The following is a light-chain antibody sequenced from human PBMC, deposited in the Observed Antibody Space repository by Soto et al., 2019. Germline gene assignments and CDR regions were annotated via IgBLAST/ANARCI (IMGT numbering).Light chain of an antibody. V-gene: IGLV2-14*01. Sequence: QSVLTQPASVSGSPGQSITISCTGTSSDVGGYNYVSWYQHHPGKAPKLMIYEVSNRPSGVSNRFSGSKSGNTASLTISGLQAEDEADYYCSSYTSSSIPYVFGTGTKVTVL. CDR3: SSYTSSSIPYV. CDR2: EVS. J-gene: IGLJ1*01. CDR1: SSDVGGYNY.